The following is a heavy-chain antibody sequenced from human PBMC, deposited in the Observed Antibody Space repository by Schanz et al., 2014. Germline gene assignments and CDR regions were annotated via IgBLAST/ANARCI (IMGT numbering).Heavy chain of an antibody. CDR1: GGTFSSYT. V-gene: IGHV1-69*08. Sequence: QVQLVQSEAEVKKPGSSVKVSCKASGGTFSSYTISWVRQAPGQGLEWVGWISPYTGNTHYFDKMEGRVTMTTDTSTSTAYMELSSLRSEDTAVYYCARDGVDAAAGGNYRGQGTLGTVSS. CDR2: ISPYTGNT. J-gene: IGHJ4*02. D-gene: IGHD6-13*01. CDR3: ARDGVDAAAGGNY.